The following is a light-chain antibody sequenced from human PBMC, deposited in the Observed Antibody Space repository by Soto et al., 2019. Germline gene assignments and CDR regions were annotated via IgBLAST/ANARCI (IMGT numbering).Light chain of an antibody. CDR1: QSVSSSY. J-gene: IGKJ1*01. CDR2: GGS. CDR3: QQYGSSPPWT. Sequence: EIVLTQSPGTLSLSPGERATLSCRASQSVSSSYLAWYQQKPGQAPRLLIYGGSSRATGIPDRFSGSGSGTYFTLTISRLEPEDFAVYYCQQYGSSPPWTFGQGTKVEIK. V-gene: IGKV3-20*01.